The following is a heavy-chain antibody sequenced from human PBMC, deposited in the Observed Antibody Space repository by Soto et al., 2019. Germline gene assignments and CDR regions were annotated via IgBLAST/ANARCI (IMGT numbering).Heavy chain of an antibody. D-gene: IGHD6-19*01. CDR1: GGSISSYY. J-gene: IGHJ4*02. CDR2: ISSDSSYI. V-gene: IGHV3-21*01. Sequence: VQLQESGPGLVKPSETLSLTCTVSGGSISSYYWSWIRQPPGKGLEWVSSISSDSSYIYYADSVKGRFTISRDNAKNSLFLQMNSLRAEDTAVYYCARDPGAGNSYWGQGTLVTVSS. CDR3: ARDPGAGNSY.